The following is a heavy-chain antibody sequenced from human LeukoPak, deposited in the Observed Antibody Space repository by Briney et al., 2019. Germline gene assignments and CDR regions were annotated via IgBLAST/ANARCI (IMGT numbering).Heavy chain of an antibody. CDR1: GGSIRSHY. Sequence: SETLSLTCTVSGGSIRSHYWSWIRQPPRKGLEWIGYIYYSGSTNSNPPLNRRVTLSVDTSKNQFSLKLSSVTVADTAVYYCARERSGSCDSVEYYFDYWGQGTLVTVSS. J-gene: IGHJ4*02. CDR3: ARERSGSCDSVEYYFDY. D-gene: IGHD1-26*01. CDR2: IYYSGST. V-gene: IGHV4-59*11.